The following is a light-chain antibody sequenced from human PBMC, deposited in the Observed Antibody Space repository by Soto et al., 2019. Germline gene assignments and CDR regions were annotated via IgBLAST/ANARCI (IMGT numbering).Light chain of an antibody. V-gene: IGKV1-5*01. CDR2: HAY. CDR1: QSISSW. Sequence: IQMTQSPSTLSASVGDRVTLNCRASQSISSWLAWYQQKPGKAPKLLIYHAYSLESGVTSRFSGSESGTEFTLTINSLQPDDFATYYCQQYNTYPWTFGQGTKVDIK. J-gene: IGKJ1*01. CDR3: QQYNTYPWT.